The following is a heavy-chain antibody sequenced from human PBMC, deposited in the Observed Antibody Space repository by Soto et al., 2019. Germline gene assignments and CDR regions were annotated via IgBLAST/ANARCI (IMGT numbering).Heavy chain of an antibody. CDR3: ARDGATYCSGGSCSPPGPY. CDR1: GYTLPSYG. V-gene: IGHV1-18*01. CDR2: ISAYNGNT. J-gene: IGHJ4*02. Sequence: ASVKGSCKASGYTLPSYGISWVRQAPGQGLEWMGWISAYNGNTNYAQKLQGRVTMTTDTSTSTAYMELRSLRSDDTAVYYCARDGATYCSGGSCSPPGPYWGQGTLVTVSS. D-gene: IGHD2-15*01.